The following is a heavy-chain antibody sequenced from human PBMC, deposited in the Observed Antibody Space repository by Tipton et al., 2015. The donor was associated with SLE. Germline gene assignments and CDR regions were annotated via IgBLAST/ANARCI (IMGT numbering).Heavy chain of an antibody. Sequence: TLSLTCNVSVYSISSSHWWGWIRQPPGKGLEYIGEIHHRGSTNYKSSLRGRVTISVDKSKNQFSLKLTSVTAADTAVYYCARWIPLTGINVWGQGATVTVSS. CDR2: IHHRGST. V-gene: IGHV4-38-2*02. J-gene: IGHJ6*02. CDR3: ARWIPLTGINV. D-gene: IGHD5-18*01. CDR1: VYSISSSHW.